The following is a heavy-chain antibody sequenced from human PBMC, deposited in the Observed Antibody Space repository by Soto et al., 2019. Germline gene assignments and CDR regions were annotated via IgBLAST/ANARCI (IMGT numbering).Heavy chain of an antibody. CDR1: GYTFTSYG. CDR3: ARDRGYCSSTSCYAAVYYYYGMDV. D-gene: IGHD2-2*01. Sequence: AAVKVSCKASGYTFTSYGISWVRQAPGQGLEWMGWISAYNGNTNYGQKLQGRVTMTTDTSTSTAYMELRSLRSDDTAVYYCARDRGYCSSTSCYAAVYYYYGMDVWGQGTTVPVSS. CDR2: ISAYNGNT. J-gene: IGHJ6*02. V-gene: IGHV1-18*01.